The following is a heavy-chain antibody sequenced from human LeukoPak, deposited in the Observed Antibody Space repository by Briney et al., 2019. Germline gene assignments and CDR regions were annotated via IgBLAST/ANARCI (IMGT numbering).Heavy chain of an antibody. D-gene: IGHD2-2*01. V-gene: IGHV3-30*02. CDR2: IRYDGSNK. CDR3: AKDGGGYCSSTSCYRHYFDY. J-gene: IGHJ4*02. Sequence: GGSLRLSCAASGFTFSSYGMHWVRQAPGKGLEWVAFIRYDGSNKYYADSVKGRFTISRDNSKNTLYLQMNSLRAEDTAVYYCAKDGGGYCSSTSCYRHYFDYWGQGTLVTVSS. CDR1: GFTFSSYG.